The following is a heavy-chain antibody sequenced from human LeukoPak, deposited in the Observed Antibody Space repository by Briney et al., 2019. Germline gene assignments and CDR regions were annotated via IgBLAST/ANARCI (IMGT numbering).Heavy chain of an antibody. Sequence: TGGSLRLSCAASGFTFSTYSMGWVRQAPGKGLEWVSGISWNSGSIGYADSVKGRFTISRDNAKNSLYLQMNSLRAEDTALYYCAKDIREYYYDSSGPLYDWGQGTLVTVSS. CDR1: GFTFSTYS. CDR3: AKDIREYYYDSSGPLYD. V-gene: IGHV3-9*01. J-gene: IGHJ4*02. CDR2: ISWNSGSI. D-gene: IGHD3-22*01.